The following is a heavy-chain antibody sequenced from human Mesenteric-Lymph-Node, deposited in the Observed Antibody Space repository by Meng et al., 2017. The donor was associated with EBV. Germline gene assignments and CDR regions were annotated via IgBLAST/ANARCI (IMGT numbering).Heavy chain of an antibody. CDR3: ARDDYSSSWYWFDP. Sequence: VHLVPSGVEVKKPGASVKGSCKASGYTFTSYGITWVRQAPGQGLEWMGWISAYNGNTNYAQKLQGRVTMTTDTSTSTAYMELRSLRSDDTAVYYCARDDYSSSWYWFDPWGQGTLVTVSS. V-gene: IGHV1-18*01. J-gene: IGHJ5*02. CDR2: ISAYNGNT. CDR1: GYTFTSYG. D-gene: IGHD6-13*01.